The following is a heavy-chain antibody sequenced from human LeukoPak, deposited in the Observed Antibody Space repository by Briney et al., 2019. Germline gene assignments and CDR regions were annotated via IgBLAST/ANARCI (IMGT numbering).Heavy chain of an antibody. CDR2: IYYSGGT. V-gene: IGHV4-59*01. D-gene: IGHD3-16*01. Sequence: SETLSLTCTVSGGSISSYYWSWIRQPPGKGLEWIGYIYYSGGTNYNPSLKSRVTISVDTSKNQFSLKLSSVTAADTAVYYCARGLGIGPDPWGQGTLVTVSS. CDR3: ARGLGIGPDP. J-gene: IGHJ5*02. CDR1: GGSISSYY.